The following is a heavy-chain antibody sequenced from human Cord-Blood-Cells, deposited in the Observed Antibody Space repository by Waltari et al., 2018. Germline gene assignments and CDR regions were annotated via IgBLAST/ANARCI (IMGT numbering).Heavy chain of an antibody. V-gene: IGHV3-7*01. CDR2: IKQDGIEK. J-gene: IGHJ3*02. CDR1: GFTFSSYW. CDR3: ARDRAGGPTDAFDI. D-gene: IGHD2-15*01. Sequence: EVQLVESGGGLVQPGGSLRLSCAASGFTFSSYWMSWVRQAPGKGLEWVANIKQDGIEKYYVDSVKGRFTISRDNAKNSLYLQMNSLRAEDTAVYYCARDRAGGPTDAFDIWGQGTMVTVSS.